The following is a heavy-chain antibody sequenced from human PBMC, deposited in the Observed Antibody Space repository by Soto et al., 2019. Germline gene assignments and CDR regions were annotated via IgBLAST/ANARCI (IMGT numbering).Heavy chain of an antibody. Sequence: SETLSLTCAVYGGSFSGYYWSWIRQPPGKGLEWIGEINHSGSTNYNPSLKSRVTISVDTSKNQFSLKLSSVTAADTAVYYCARDGGATIHYYYYGMDVWGQGTTVTV. CDR2: INHSGST. V-gene: IGHV4-34*01. D-gene: IGHD5-12*01. CDR1: GGSFSGYY. CDR3: ARDGGATIHYYYYGMDV. J-gene: IGHJ6*02.